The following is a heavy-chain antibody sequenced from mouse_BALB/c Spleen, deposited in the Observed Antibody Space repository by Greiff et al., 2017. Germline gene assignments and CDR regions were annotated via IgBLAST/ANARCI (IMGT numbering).Heavy chain of an antibody. Sequence: VQLQQSGAELVKPGASVKLSCTASGFNIKDTYMHWVKQRPEQGLEWIGRIDPANGNTKYDPKFQGKATITADTSSNTAYLQLSSLTSEDTAVYYCARPSSYDGYADWGQGTLVTVSA. J-gene: IGHJ3*01. CDR3: ARPSSYDGYAD. CDR1: GFNIKDTY. CDR2: IDPANGNT. V-gene: IGHV14-3*02. D-gene: IGHD2-3*01.